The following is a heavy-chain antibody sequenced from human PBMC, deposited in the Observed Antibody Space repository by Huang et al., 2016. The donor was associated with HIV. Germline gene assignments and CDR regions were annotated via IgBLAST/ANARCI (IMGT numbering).Heavy chain of an antibody. V-gene: IGHV1-24*01. J-gene: IGHJ4*02. D-gene: IGHD3-9*01. CDR1: EYTLTEVS. Sequence: QVQLVQSRAEVKKPGASVKVSCKVSEYTLTEVSIHWVRQPPGKGLEWMGGFDPENGETIYAQKVQGRVTMTEDTSTETAFMELSGLRPEDTAVYYCATGFDVFFDFWGQGTLVTVSS. CDR3: ATGFDVFFDF. CDR2: FDPENGET.